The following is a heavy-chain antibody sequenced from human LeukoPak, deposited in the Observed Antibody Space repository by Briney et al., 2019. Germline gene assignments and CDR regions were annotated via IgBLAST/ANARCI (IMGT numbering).Heavy chain of an antibody. J-gene: IGHJ4*02. V-gene: IGHV3-30-3*01. CDR2: LSSDGVDK. CDR3: AKAPGGGNWN. CDR1: GFTFSSYV. D-gene: IGHD4-23*01. Sequence: GGSLRLSCAASGFTFSSYVMHWVRQTPGKGLEWVAILSSDGVDKRYADSVQGRFTVSRDNSKNTLYLQMNSLRVEDTAIYYCAKAPGGGNWNWGQGTLVTVSS.